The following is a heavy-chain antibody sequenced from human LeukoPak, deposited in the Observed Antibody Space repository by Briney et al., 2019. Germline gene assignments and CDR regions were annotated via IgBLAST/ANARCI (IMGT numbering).Heavy chain of an antibody. V-gene: IGHV3-21*01. CDR1: GFTFSSYS. CDR3: ARDVDTAMVRDYYGMDV. D-gene: IGHD5-18*01. CDR2: ISSSSSYI. J-gene: IGHJ6*02. Sequence: NPGGSLRLSCAASGFTFSSYSMNWVRQAPGKGLEWVSSISSSSSYIYYADSVKGRFTISRDNAKNSLYLQMNSLRAEDTAVYYCARDVDTAMVRDYYGMDVWGQGTTVTVSS.